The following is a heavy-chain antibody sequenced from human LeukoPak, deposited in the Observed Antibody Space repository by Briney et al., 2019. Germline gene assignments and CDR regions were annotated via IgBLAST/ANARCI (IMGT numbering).Heavy chain of an antibody. J-gene: IGHJ6*02. Sequence: VASVKVSCKASGYTFTGCYMHWARQAPGQGLEWMGWINPNSGGTNYAQKFRGRVTMTRDTSISTAYMELSRLRSDDTAVYYCARVFPDRYYYGMDVWGQGTTVTVSS. CDR1: GYTFTGCY. V-gene: IGHV1-2*02. CDR3: ARVFPDRYYYGMDV. CDR2: INPNSGGT.